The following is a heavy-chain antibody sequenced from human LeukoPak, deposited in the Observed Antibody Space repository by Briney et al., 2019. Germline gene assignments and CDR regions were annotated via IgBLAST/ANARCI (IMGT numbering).Heavy chain of an antibody. Sequence: SQTLSLTCAVSGGSISSGGYSWSCIRQPPGKGLECIGYIYHSGSTYYNPSLKSRVTISVDRSKNQFSLKLSSVTAADTAVYYRARVGYDIVATNGWFDPWGQGTLVTVSS. CDR3: ARVGYDIVATNGWFDP. D-gene: IGHD5-12*01. J-gene: IGHJ5*02. CDR2: IYHSGST. CDR1: GGSISSGGYS. V-gene: IGHV4-30-2*01.